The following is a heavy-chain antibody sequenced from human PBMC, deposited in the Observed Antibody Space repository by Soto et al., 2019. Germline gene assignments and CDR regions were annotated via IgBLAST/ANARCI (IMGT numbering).Heavy chain of an antibody. J-gene: IGHJ6*02. Sequence: GESLKISCKGSGYSFTSYWIGWVRQMPGKGLEWMGIIHPGDSDTRYSPSFQGQVTISADKSISTAYLQWSSLKASDTAMYYCARHVTVVVPAAIPTYYYYGMDVWGQGTTVTVSS. CDR1: GYSFTSYW. V-gene: IGHV5-51*01. CDR2: IHPGDSDT. CDR3: ARHVTVVVPAAIPTYYYYGMDV. D-gene: IGHD2-2*02.